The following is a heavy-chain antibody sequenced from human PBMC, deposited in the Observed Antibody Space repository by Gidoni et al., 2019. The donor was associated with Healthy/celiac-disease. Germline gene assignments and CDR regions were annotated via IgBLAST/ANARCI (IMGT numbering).Heavy chain of an antibody. CDR3: ARILEYYDFWSGYYEGRQHSHFDY. CDR1: VFSLSNARMG. CDR2: IFSNDEK. V-gene: IGHV2-26*01. D-gene: IGHD3-3*01. Sequence: QVTLKESGPVLVKPTETLTLTCTVSVFSLSNARMGVSWIRQSPGKALEWLAHIFSNDEKSYSTSLKSRLTISKDTYKSQVVLTMTNMNPVDTATYYCARILEYYDFWSGYYEGRQHSHFDYWGQGTLVTVSS. J-gene: IGHJ4*02.